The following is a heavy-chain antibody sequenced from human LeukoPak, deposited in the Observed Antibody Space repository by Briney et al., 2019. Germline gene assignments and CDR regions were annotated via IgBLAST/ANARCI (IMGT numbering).Heavy chain of an antibody. CDR3: VKITSSSGGDY. V-gene: IGHV3-64D*09. D-gene: IGHD6-19*01. Sequence: PGGSLRLSCSASGFTFSSYAMYWVRQAPGKGLEYASGISSNGGSTYYADSVKGRFTISRDNSKNTLYLQMSSLGAEDTAVYYCVKITSSSGGDYWGQGTLVTVSS. J-gene: IGHJ4*02. CDR1: GFTFSSYA. CDR2: ISSNGGST.